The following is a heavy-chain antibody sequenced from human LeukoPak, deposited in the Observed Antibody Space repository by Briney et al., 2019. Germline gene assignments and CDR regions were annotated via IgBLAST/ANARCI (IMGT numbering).Heavy chain of an antibody. CDR1: GFTFSAYS. J-gene: IGHJ4*02. CDR2: VSSGGSII. D-gene: IGHD1-26*01. Sequence: GGSLRLSCTASGFTFSAYSMQWVRQAPRKGLEYISYVSSGGSIIYYADSVKGRFTISRDNAKKSVYLQMNSLRDEDTAIYYCVRAPDGGYDYWGQGALVTVSS. CDR3: VRAPDGGYDY. V-gene: IGHV3-48*02.